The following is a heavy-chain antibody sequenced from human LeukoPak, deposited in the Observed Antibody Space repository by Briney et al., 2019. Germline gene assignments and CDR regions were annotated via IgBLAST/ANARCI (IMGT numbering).Heavy chain of an antibody. CDR3: ARHGHYDILTGYDFDY. D-gene: IGHD3-9*01. V-gene: IGHV4-39*01. J-gene: IGHJ4*02. CDR1: GGSISSSSYY. Sequence: SETLPLTCTVSGGSISSSSYYWGWIRQPPGKGLEWIGSIYYSGSTYYNPSLKSRVTISVDTSKNQFSLKLSSVTAADTAVYYCARHGHYDILTGYDFDYWGQGTLVTVSS. CDR2: IYYSGST.